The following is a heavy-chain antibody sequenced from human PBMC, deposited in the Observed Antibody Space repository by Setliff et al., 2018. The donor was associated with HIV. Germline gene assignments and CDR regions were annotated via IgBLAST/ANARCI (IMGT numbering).Heavy chain of an antibody. V-gene: IGHV4-39*01. J-gene: IGHJ3*02. CDR1: GASISSSSYY. CDR2: FHYSGST. Sequence: SETLSLTCTVSGASISSSSYYWGWIRQPPGKGLEWIGSFHYSGSTSYNPSLRSRVTISVDTSKNQFSLKWTSVTAADTAVYYCARQHADYGFDIWGQGTMVTVSS. D-gene: IGHD3-10*01. CDR3: ARQHADYGFDI.